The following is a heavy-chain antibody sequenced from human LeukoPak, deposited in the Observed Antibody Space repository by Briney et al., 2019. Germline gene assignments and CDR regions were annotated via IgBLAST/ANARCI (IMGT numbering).Heavy chain of an antibody. CDR3: AKDREIGPAKYYFDS. V-gene: IGHV3-30*04. Sequence: GALRLPCAASGFPFRRYAMHWARQAPGKGLEWVAVVADDGRDKHHADSVKGRFSISRDNPKNTLYLQMSGLRVEDTAVYYCAKDREIGPAKYYFDSWGQGTLVTVSS. CDR1: GFPFRRYA. D-gene: IGHD2-2*01. J-gene: IGHJ4*02. CDR2: VADDGRDK.